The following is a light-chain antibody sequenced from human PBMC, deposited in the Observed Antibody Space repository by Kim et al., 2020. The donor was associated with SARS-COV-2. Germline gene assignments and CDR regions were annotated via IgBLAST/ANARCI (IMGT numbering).Light chain of an antibody. CDR2: GKY. V-gene: IGLV3-19*01. CDR1: SRRNYY. J-gene: IGLJ2*01. Sequence: AVGQTVRLTCQGDSRRNYYATWYQQRPGQAPILVLFGKYNRPSGIPDRFSGPGSGNTASLTITGAQAEDEADYYCNSRDSSGDHVIFGGGTQLTVL. CDR3: NSRDSSGDHVI.